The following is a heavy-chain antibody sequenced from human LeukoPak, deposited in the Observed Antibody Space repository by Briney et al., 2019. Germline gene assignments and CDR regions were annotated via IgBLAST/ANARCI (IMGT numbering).Heavy chain of an antibody. Sequence: SETLSLTCTVSGGSMSHYYWSWLRQPPGKGLEWIGYIYYIGSTHYNPSLKSRVTISVDTSMNQFSLMLSSVTAADTALSYCARYYYDNSEWGRFDPWGQGTLVIVSS. D-gene: IGHD3-22*01. CDR3: ARYYYDNSEWGRFDP. V-gene: IGHV4-59*01. CDR2: IYYIGST. CDR1: GGSMSHYY. J-gene: IGHJ5*02.